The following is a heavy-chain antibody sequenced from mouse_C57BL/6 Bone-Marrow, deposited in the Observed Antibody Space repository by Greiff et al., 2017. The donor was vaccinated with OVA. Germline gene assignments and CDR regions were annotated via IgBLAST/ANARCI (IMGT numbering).Heavy chain of an antibody. D-gene: IGHD1-1*01. J-gene: IGHJ1*03. V-gene: IGHV1-55*01. CDR3: ARDDLFWWYFDV. Sequence: VQLQQPGAELVKPGASVKMSCKASGYTFTSYWITWVKQRPGQGLEWIGDIYPGSGSTNYTEKFKSKATLTVDTSSSTAYLQLSSLTSEDSAVYDCARDDLFWWYFDVWGTGTTVTVSS. CDR1: GYTFTSYW. CDR2: IYPGSGST.